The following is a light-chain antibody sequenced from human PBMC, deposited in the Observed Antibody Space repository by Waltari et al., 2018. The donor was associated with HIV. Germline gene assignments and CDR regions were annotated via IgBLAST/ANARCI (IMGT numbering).Light chain of an antibody. CDR2: GAS. CDR1: QSVTSRY. J-gene: IGKJ5*01. V-gene: IGKV3-20*01. CDR3: QQYGSSPPVT. Sequence: EIVLTQSPGTLSLSPGERATLSCRASQSVTSRYLAWFQQKPGQAPRLLIYGASSRATCVPDRFSGSGSGTDFTLTISRLEPEDFAVYYCQQYGSSPPVTFGQGTRLDIK.